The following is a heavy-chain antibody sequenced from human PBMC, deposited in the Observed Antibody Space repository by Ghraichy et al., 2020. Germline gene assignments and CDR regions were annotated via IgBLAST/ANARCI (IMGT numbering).Heavy chain of an antibody. V-gene: IGHV1-18*01. Sequence: ASVKVSCKASGYTFTSYGISWVRQAPGQGLEWMGWISAYNGNTNYAQKLQGRVTMTTDTSTSTAYMELRSLRSDDTAVYYCARDRPNGQQLGEFLCWGQGTLVTVSS. CDR2: ISAYNGNT. CDR3: ARDRPNGQQLGEFLC. D-gene: IGHD6-13*01. CDR1: GYTFTSYG. J-gene: IGHJ4*02.